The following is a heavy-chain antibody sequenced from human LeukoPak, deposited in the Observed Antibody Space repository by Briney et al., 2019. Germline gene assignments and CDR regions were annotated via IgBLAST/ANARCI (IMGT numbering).Heavy chain of an antibody. V-gene: IGHV3-48*04. CDR2: ISSSSSTI. CDR3: ARDHSSGWYGLTGYYYYMDV. CDR1: GFTFSSYS. Sequence: GGSLRLSCVVSGFTFSSYSMNWVRQAPGKGLEWVSYISSSSSTIYYADSVKGRFTISRDNAKNSLYLQMNSLRAEDTAVYYCARDHSSGWYGLTGYYYYMDVWGKGTTVTVSS. J-gene: IGHJ6*03. D-gene: IGHD6-19*01.